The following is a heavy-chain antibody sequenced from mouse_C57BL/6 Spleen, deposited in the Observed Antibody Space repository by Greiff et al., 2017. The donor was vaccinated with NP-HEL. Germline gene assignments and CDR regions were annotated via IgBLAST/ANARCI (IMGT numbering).Heavy chain of an antibody. Sequence: VMLVESGPELVKPGASVKISCKASGYSFTSYYIHWVKQRPGQGLEWIGWIYPGSGNTKYNEKFKGKATLTADTSSSTAYMQLSSLTSEDSAVYYCAREGFYYGKAAWFAYWGQGTLVTVSA. D-gene: IGHD2-1*01. CDR3: AREGFYYGKAAWFAY. J-gene: IGHJ3*01. V-gene: IGHV1-66*01. CDR2: IYPGSGNT. CDR1: GYSFTSYY.